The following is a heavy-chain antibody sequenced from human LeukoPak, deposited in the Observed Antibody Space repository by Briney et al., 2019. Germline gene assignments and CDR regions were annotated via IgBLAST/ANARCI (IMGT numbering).Heavy chain of an antibody. J-gene: IGHJ4*02. CDR2: INPNSGGT. Sequence: ASVTVSCKASGYTFTGYYMHWVRQAPGHGLEWMGRINPNSGGTNYAQKFQGRVTMTRDTSISTAYMELSRLRSDDTAVYYCAREANYGDYTHFDYWGQGTLVTVSS. D-gene: IGHD4-17*01. CDR3: AREANYGDYTHFDY. CDR1: GYTFTGYY. V-gene: IGHV1-2*06.